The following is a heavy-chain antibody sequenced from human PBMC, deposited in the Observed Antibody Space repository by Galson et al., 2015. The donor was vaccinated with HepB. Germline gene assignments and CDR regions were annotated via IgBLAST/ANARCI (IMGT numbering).Heavy chain of an antibody. J-gene: IGHJ3*02. Sequence: SETLSLTCTVSGGSISSSSYYWGWIRQPPGKGLEWIGSIYYSGSTYYNPSLKSRVTISVDTSKNQFSLKLSSVTAADTAAYYCARLPITMIVVVIIGAFDIWGQGTMVTVSS. CDR2: IYYSGST. CDR1: GGSISSSSYY. V-gene: IGHV4-39*01. CDR3: ARLPITMIVVVIIGAFDI. D-gene: IGHD3-22*01.